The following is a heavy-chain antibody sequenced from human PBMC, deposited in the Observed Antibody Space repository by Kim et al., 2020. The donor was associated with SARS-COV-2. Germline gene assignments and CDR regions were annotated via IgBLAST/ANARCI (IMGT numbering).Heavy chain of an antibody. D-gene: IGHD6-19*01. J-gene: IGHJ6*02. V-gene: IGHV3-43*02. CDR1: GLTFDDYA. CDR3: AKVGAYSSGWYETQYYYYGMDV. Sequence: GGSLRLSCAASGLTFDDYAMHWVRQAPGKGLEWVSLISGDGGSTYYADSVKGRFTISRDNSKNSLYLQMNSLRTEDTALYYCAKVGAYSSGWYETQYYYYGMDVWGQGTTVTVSS. CDR2: ISGDGGST.